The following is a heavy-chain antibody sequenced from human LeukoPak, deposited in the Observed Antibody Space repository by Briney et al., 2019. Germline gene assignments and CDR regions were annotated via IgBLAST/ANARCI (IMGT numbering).Heavy chain of an antibody. D-gene: IGHD4-17*01. CDR1: GGTFSSYV. J-gene: IGHJ4*02. Sequence: ASVKASCKASGGTFSSYVINWVRQAPGQGLEWMGGIMPISGTANHAQKFQGRVTIIADKSTSTAYMELSSLRSEDTAVYYCARCYGDYSWYREDYWGQGTLVTVSS. CDR2: IMPISGTA. V-gene: IGHV1-69*06. CDR3: ARCYGDYSWYREDY.